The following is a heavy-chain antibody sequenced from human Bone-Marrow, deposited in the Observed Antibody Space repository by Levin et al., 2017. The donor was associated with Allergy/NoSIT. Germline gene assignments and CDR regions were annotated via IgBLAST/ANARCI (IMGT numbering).Heavy chain of an antibody. CDR1: GFAFSSYW. J-gene: IGHJ6*02. Sequence: PGGSLRLSCAASGFAFSSYWMNWVRQAPGKGLEWVASIKQDGSEKHYVDSVKGRFTISRDNAKNSMYLQMDSLRAEDTAVYYCARDRGLMIYLFYGLDLWGQGTTVTVSS. CDR3: ARDRGLMIYLFYGLDL. V-gene: IGHV3-7*01. D-gene: IGHD2-8*01. CDR2: IKQDGSEK.